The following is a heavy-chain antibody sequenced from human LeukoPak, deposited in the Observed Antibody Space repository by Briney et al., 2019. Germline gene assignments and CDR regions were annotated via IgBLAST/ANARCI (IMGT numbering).Heavy chain of an antibody. Sequence: PGGSLRLSCAASGFTFNNYAMSWVRQAPGKGLEWFSVISGSGTSTYYADSVKGRFTTSRDNSKNTLYLQMDSLRAEDTAVYYCAKDMLVNFHHWGRGTLVTVSS. CDR3: AKDMLVNFHH. V-gene: IGHV3-23*01. D-gene: IGHD3-16*01. CDR1: GFTFNNYA. CDR2: ISGSGTST. J-gene: IGHJ1*01.